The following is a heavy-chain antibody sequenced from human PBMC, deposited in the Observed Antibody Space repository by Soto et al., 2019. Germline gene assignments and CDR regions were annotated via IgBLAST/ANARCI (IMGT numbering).Heavy chain of an antibody. J-gene: IGHJ1*01. CDR2: TGATGLTT. CDR1: GFTFNIYA. Sequence: PGGSLRPSCAASGFTFNIYAITWVRQAPWKWLEWVSTTGATGLTTYYSDAVKGRFTVSRDNSKNTLDLQMSRLRAEDTAVYYCAPVYNTSRSLDYWGQGNLFTVSS. V-gene: IGHV3-23*01. D-gene: IGHD3-10*01. CDR3: APVYNTSRSLDY.